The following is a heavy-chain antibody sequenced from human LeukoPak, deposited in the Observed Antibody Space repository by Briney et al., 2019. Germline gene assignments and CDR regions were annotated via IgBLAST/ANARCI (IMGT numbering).Heavy chain of an antibody. CDR2: IIPIFGTA. CDR1: GGTFSSYA. Sequence: ASVKVSCKASGGTFSSYAISWVRQAPGQGLEWMGGIIPIFGTANYAQKFQGRVTITTDESTSTAYMELSSLRSEDTAVYYCARAQGYYDSSGYRYYYFDYWGQGTLVTVSS. J-gene: IGHJ4*02. D-gene: IGHD3-22*01. V-gene: IGHV1-69*05. CDR3: ARAQGYYDSSGYRYYYFDY.